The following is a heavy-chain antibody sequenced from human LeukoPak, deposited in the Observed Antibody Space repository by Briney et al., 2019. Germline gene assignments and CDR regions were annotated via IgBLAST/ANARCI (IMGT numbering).Heavy chain of an antibody. Sequence: ASVKVSCKASGYTFTNYGINWLRQAPGQGLEWMGWISAYNGNTNYAQKLQGRVTMTTDTSTSTAYMELRSLRSDDTAVYYCARDGVVGATSRSNYYYYYMDVWGKGTTVTISS. V-gene: IGHV1-18*01. CDR3: ARDGVVGATSRSNYYYYYMDV. CDR1: GYTFTNYG. D-gene: IGHD1-26*01. CDR2: ISAYNGNT. J-gene: IGHJ6*03.